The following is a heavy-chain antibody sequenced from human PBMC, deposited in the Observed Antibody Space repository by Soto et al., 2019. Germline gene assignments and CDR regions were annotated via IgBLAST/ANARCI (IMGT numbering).Heavy chain of an antibody. CDR1: GGSISSYY. J-gene: IGHJ5*02. D-gene: IGHD4-17*01. CDR3: ARALTTVTLFDP. CDR2: LYNSWTT. Sequence: SETLSLTCTVSGGSISSYYWSWIRQSPGKGLEWIGHLYNSWTTSYNTSLKSRVSISPDTSKNQFSLSLSSVTAADTAVYYCARALTTVTLFDPWGQGTLVTVSS. V-gene: IGHV4-59*12.